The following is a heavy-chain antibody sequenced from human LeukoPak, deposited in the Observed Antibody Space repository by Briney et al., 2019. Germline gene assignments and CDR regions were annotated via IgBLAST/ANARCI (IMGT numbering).Heavy chain of an antibody. CDR3: ARGGYYGSGNDFRFDP. Sequence: SETLSLTCTVSGGSINSYYWSWIRQPPGKGLECIGYIHYTGSTPYNPSLKSRVTISVDTSKSQFSLKLSSVTAADTAIYYCARGGYYGSGNDFRFDPWGQGTLVTVSS. V-gene: IGHV4-59*01. CDR2: IHYTGST. D-gene: IGHD3-10*01. CDR1: GGSINSYY. J-gene: IGHJ5*02.